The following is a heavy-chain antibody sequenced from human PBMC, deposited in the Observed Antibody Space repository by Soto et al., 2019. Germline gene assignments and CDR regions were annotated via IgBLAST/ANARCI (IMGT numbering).Heavy chain of an antibody. CDR1: GGSISSGGYY. V-gene: IGHV4-31*03. Sequence: PSETLSLTCTVSGGSISSGGYYWSWIRQHPGKGLEWIGYIYYSGSTYYNPSLKSRVTISVDTSKNQFSLKLSSVTAADTAVYYCARRDTAVYYHGMDVWGQGTTVTSP. J-gene: IGHJ6*02. CDR2: IYYSGST. D-gene: IGHD5-18*01. CDR3: ARRDTAVYYHGMDV.